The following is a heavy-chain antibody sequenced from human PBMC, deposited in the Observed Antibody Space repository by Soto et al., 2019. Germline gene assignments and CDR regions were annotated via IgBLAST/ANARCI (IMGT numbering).Heavy chain of an antibody. CDR1: GLTVSTNP. Sequence: EVQLVESGGGLVQPGGSLRLSCAASGLTVSTNPMSWVRQAPGKGLEWVSVIYTGGRTHYADSVKGRCTISRDNSKNTVNLQMNSLRPEHTAVYYCARHGSGPWGQGTLVTVSS. J-gene: IGHJ5*02. V-gene: IGHV3-66*04. CDR3: ARHGSGP. CDR2: IYTGGRT.